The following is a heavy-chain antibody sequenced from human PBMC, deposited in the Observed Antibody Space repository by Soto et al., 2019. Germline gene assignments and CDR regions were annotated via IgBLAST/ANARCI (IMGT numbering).Heavy chain of an antibody. Sequence: QVQLVESGGGVVQPGRSLRLSCAASGFTFSSYGMHWVRQAPGKGLEWVAVIWYDGSNKYYADSVKGRFTISRDNSKNTLYLQMNSLRAEDKAVYYCARIVGATRGDKKLIDAFDIWGQGTMVTVSS. CDR3: ARIVGATRGDKKLIDAFDI. CDR2: IWYDGSNK. CDR1: GFTFSSYG. D-gene: IGHD1-26*01. V-gene: IGHV3-33*01. J-gene: IGHJ3*02.